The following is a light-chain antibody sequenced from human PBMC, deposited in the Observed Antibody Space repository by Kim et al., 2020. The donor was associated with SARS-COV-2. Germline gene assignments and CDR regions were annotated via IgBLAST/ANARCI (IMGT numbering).Light chain of an antibody. V-gene: IGKV3-20*01. CDR1: QSLTANN. J-gene: IGKJ1*01. Sequence: SPGKGATLACRATQSLTANNLAWYQQKPGQAPRLLIYGASSRATGVPDRFSGSGSGTDFTLTISRLEPEDSAVYYCHQYETSLWTFGQGTKVDIK. CDR3: HQYETSLWT. CDR2: GAS.